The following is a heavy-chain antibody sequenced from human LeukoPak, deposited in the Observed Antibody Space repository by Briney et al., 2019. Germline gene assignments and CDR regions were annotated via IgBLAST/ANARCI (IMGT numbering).Heavy chain of an antibody. CDR3: ARVIAAAGTPGGDY. CDR2: INPNSGGT. V-gene: IGHV1-2*02. D-gene: IGHD6-13*01. CDR1: GYTFTGYY. Sequence: ASVKVSCKASGYTFTGYYMHWVRQAPGQGLEWMGWINPNSGGTNYAQKFQGRVTMTRDTSISTAYMELSRLRSDDTAVYYCARVIAAAGTPGGDYWGQGTLVTVSS. J-gene: IGHJ4*02.